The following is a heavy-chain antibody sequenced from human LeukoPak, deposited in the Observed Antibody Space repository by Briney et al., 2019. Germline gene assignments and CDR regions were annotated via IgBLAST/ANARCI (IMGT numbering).Heavy chain of an antibody. D-gene: IGHD6-19*01. V-gene: IGHV4-39*01. Sequence: SETLSLTCTVSGVSINSNNYYWGWIRQPPGEELVWIGSFVFSGITYYNPFLKSRITISLDTSNNQFSLKLTSVTDADAAVYFLSSTHPTSLAGIGWFDPWGQGNLVTVSS. CDR3: SSTHPTSLAGIGWFDP. CDR1: GVSINSNNYY. CDR2: FVFSGIT. J-gene: IGHJ5*02.